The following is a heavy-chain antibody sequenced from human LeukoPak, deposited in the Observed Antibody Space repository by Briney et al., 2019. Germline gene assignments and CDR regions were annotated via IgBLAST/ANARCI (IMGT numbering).Heavy chain of an antibody. CDR2: IYYSGST. CDR1: GGSISSYY. V-gene: IGHV4-59*08. D-gene: IGHD3-22*01. J-gene: IGHJ3*02. CDR3: ARRPMILGAKRAFDI. Sequence: SETLSLTCTVSGGSISSYYWSWIRQPPGKGLEWIGYIYYSGSTYYNPSLKSRVTISVDTSKNQFSLKLSSVTAADTAVYYCARRPMILGAKRAFDIWGQGTMVTVSS.